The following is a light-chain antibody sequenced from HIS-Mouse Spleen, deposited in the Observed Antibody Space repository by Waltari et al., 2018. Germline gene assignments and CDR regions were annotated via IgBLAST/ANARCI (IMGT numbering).Light chain of an antibody. CDR3: SSYTSSSTHVV. J-gene: IGLJ2*01. CDR2: DVS. CDR1: SSDVGGYNS. V-gene: IGLV2-14*03. Sequence: QSALTQPASVSGSPGQSITISCTGTSSDVGGYNSVSCYQQHPGKAPNLMIYDVSNRPSGVSNRFSGSKSGNTASLTISGLQAEDEADYYCSSYTSSSTHVVFGGGTKLTVL.